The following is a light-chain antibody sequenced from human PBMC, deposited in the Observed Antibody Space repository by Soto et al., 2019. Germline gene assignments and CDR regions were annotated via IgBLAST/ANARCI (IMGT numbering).Light chain of an antibody. J-gene: IGKJ2*01. CDR2: GAS. CDR1: QSVVSTY. CDR3: QQYGSSPPYT. Sequence: EIVLTQSPGTLSLSPGERATLSCRASQSVVSTYLAWYQQKPGQAPRLLIYGASSRPTGIPDRFNGSGSGTDFTLTINRLEPDDFAVYYCQQYGSSPPYTFGQGTKLEIK. V-gene: IGKV3-20*01.